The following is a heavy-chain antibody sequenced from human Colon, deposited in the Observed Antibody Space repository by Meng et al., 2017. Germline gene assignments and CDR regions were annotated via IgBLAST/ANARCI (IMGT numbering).Heavy chain of an antibody. CDR3: ARDLGVFNAFDI. CDR1: GNTFNGYY. V-gene: IGHV1-46*02. Sequence: QLVPSGGEVKKPGASVKVPCKASGNTFNGYYMTWVRQAPGQGLEWMGIINPRGDNTNDAQRFQGRLTMTRDTSTSTVYMELSSLRSEDTAVYYCARDLGVFNAFDIWGQGTMVTVSS. D-gene: IGHD2-8*01. J-gene: IGHJ3*02. CDR2: INPRGDNT.